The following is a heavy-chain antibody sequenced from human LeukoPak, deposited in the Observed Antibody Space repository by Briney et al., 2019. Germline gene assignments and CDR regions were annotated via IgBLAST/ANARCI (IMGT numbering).Heavy chain of an antibody. CDR3: ARAGSGSGWYFDY. CDR2: ISPYNGNT. CDR1: GYDFTSVG. D-gene: IGHD6-19*01. Sequence: ASVKVSCKASGYDFTSVGVTWVRRAPGQGLEWMGWISPYNGNTRYAQKFQGRVAMTTDTSTTTAYMELRGLRFNDTAVYYCARAGSGSGWYFDYWGQGTLVTVSS. J-gene: IGHJ4*02. V-gene: IGHV1-18*01.